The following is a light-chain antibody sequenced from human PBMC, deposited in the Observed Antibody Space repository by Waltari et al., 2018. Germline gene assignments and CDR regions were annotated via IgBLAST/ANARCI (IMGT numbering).Light chain of an antibody. CDR3: SSYTSVNTR. J-gene: IGLJ2*01. CDR2: DVA. Sequence: QSALPQPASMSGSPGQSIPISCTGTSSDVDGFNFVSCYQQYPGKAPKLIIYDVANRPSGVSHRFSGSRSGNTASLTISGLQAEDEADYYCSSYTSVNTRFGGGTKLTVL. V-gene: IGLV2-14*03. CDR1: SSDVDGFNF.